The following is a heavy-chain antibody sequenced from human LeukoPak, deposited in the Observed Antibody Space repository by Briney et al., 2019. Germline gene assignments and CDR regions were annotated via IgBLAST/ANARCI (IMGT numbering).Heavy chain of an antibody. J-gene: IGHJ6*02. Sequence: ASVKVSCKASGYTFTGYYMHWVRQAPGQGLEWMGWISPNSGGTNYAQKFQGRVTMTRDTSISTAYMELSRLRSDDTAVYYCARLFGAITMVRGVLKKTQDYYYGMDVWGQGTTVTVSS. CDR1: GYTFTGYY. CDR2: ISPNSGGT. D-gene: IGHD3-10*01. CDR3: ARLFGAITMVRGVLKKTQDYYYGMDV. V-gene: IGHV1-2*02.